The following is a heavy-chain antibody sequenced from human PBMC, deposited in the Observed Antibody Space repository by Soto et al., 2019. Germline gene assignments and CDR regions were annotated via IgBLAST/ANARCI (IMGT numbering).Heavy chain of an antibody. J-gene: IGHJ6*01. Sequence: QEQLVESGGGVVQPGRSLTLSCAGSGFSFGSYEMHWVRQAPGKGLEWVTFTSYDGSINYYADSVKGRFTMSRDNSKNLQYLEMNSLRPEDTAVYYCVRRSAVSYYAVDVWGQGTTVSVSA. CDR1: GFSFGSYE. CDR2: TSYDGSIN. V-gene: IGHV3-30*04. CDR3: VRRSAVSYYAVDV. D-gene: IGHD2-8*01.